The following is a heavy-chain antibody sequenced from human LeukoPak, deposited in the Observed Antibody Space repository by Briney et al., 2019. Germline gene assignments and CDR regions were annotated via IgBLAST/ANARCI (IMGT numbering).Heavy chain of an antibody. J-gene: IGHJ4*02. CDR2: ISSSGSTI. Sequence: PGGSLRLSCEASGFTFSSYQMNWVRQAPGKGLEWVSYISSSGSTIYYAESVKGRFTISRDNAKNSLYLQMNSLRAEDTAVYYCARRYCSGGTRNHLDYWGQGTLVTVSS. CDR3: ARRYCSGGTRNHLDY. D-gene: IGHD2-15*01. CDR1: GFTFSSYQ. V-gene: IGHV3-48*03.